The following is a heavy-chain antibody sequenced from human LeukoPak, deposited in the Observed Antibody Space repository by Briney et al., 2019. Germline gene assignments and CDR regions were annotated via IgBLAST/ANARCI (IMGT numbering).Heavy chain of an antibody. V-gene: IGHV3-23*01. CDR2: ISGGGGST. CDR1: GLTFRSYA. Sequence: GSLRLSCAASGLTFRSYAMNWVRQAPGKGLEWVSAISGGGGSTYYADSVKGRFTISRDNSKSTLYLQMNSLRAEDTAVYYCAKGSGYDYYYGMDVWGQGTTVTVSS. J-gene: IGHJ6*02. D-gene: IGHD3-3*01. CDR3: AKGSGYDYYYGMDV.